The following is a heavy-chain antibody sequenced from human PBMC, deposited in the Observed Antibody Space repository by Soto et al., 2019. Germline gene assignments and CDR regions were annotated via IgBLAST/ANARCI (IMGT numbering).Heavy chain of an antibody. J-gene: IGHJ4*02. CDR1: GYTFTSYA. CDR3: VRQDSRGRYFDY. D-gene: IGHD2-15*01. V-gene: IGHV1-3*01. CDR2: INAGNGNT. Sequence: ASVKVSCKASGYTFTSYAMHWVRQAPGQRLEWMGWINAGNGNTKYSQKFQGRVTITRDTSASTAYMELSSLRSEDTAVYYCVRQDSRGRYFDYWGQGTLVTVSS.